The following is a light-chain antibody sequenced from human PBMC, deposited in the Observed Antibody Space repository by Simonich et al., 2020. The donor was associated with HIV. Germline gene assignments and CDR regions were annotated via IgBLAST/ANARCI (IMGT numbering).Light chain of an antibody. CDR3: MQALQTPPA. CDR2: LGS. CDR1: QSLLHSNGFNY. J-gene: IGKJ5*01. V-gene: IGKV2-28*01. Sequence: DIVMTQSPLSLPVTPGEPASISCRSSQSLLHSNGFNYLDWYLQKPGQSPQLLRYLGSNRASGVPDRFSGSGSGTDFTLKISRVEAEDVGVYYCMQALQTPPAFGQGTRLEIK.